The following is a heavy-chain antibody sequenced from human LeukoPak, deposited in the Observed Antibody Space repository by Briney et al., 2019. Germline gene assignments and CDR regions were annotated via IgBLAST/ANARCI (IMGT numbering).Heavy chain of an antibody. J-gene: IGHJ4*02. CDR1: GFTVSTNY. D-gene: IGHD6-13*01. Sequence: GGSLRLSCAASGFTVSTNYMSWVRQAPGKGLECVSIIYSDGSTYHADSVKGRFTISRDNSKNTLYLQMNSLRAEDTAVYYCARINEPRSYSSTWYYFDYWGQGTLVTVSS. V-gene: IGHV3-66*01. CDR3: ARINEPRSYSSTWYYFDY. CDR2: IYSDGST.